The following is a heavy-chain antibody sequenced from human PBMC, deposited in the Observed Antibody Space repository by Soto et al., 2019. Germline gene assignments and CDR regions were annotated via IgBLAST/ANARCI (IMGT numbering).Heavy chain of an antibody. J-gene: IGHJ6*02. V-gene: IGHV3-21*01. Sequence: ESGGGLVKPGGSLRLSCISSGFTFRTYTMNWVRQAPGKGLEWVSGIRGFSPYTFYAESVKGRFTISRDNAKNSLYLQMNSLRAEDTAVYYCARDRGYDAHDYYYNAMDGWGQGTTVTVSS. CDR1: GFTFRTYT. D-gene: IGHD2-15*01. CDR2: IRGFSPYT. CDR3: ARDRGYDAHDYYYNAMDG.